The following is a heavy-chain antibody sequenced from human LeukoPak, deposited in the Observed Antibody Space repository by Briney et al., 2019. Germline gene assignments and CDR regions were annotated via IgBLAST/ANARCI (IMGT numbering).Heavy chain of an antibody. Sequence: ASVKVSCKASGYTFTRYYMHWVRQGPGQGLEWMGIINPSGDSTSYAEKFLGRVTMTRDTSTSTVYMELSSLRSEDTAVYYCARAVVTAISRYYFDYWGQGTLVTVSS. J-gene: IGHJ4*02. D-gene: IGHD2-21*02. CDR3: ARAVVTAISRYYFDY. CDR2: INPSGDST. V-gene: IGHV1-46*01. CDR1: GYTFTRYY.